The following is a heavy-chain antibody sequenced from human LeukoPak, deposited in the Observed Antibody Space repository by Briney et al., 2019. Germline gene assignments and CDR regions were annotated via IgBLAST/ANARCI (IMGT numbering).Heavy chain of an antibody. CDR1: GFTFSSYV. V-gene: IGHV3-30*02. D-gene: IGHD2-15*01. J-gene: IGHJ6*03. CDR2: IRYDGSNK. CDR3: AKDGYCSGGSCYSGWYYYYYMDV. Sequence: PGGSLRLSCAASGFTFSSYVMHWVRQAPGKGLEWVAFIRYDGSNKYYADSVKGRFTISRDNSKNTLYLQMNSLRAEDTAVYYCAKDGYCSGGSCYSGWYYYYYMDVWGKGTTVTVSS.